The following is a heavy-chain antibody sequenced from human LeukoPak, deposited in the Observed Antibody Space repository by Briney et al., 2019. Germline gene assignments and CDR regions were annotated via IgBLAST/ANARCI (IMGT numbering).Heavy chain of an antibody. CDR1: GFIVSHDY. D-gene: IGHD6-13*01. Sequence: GGSLRLSCAASGFIVSHDYMTWVRQAPGKGLEWISVIYIDGTTYYADSVKGRFTISRDQANNTLYLQMNTLRDEDTAVYYCARGPRYSFYWGQGTLVSVSS. CDR2: IYIDGTT. V-gene: IGHV3-53*01. J-gene: IGHJ4*02. CDR3: ARGPRYSFY.